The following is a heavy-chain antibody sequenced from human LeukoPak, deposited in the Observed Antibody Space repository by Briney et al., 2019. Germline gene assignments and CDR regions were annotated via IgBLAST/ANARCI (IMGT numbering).Heavy chain of an antibody. D-gene: IGHD2-2*01. CDR1: GFTFTHAW. Sequence: PGGSLRLSCAASGFTFTHAWMNWVRQAPGKGLEWVSSISSSSGYINYADSVKGRFTVSRDNAKNSLYLQMNSLRAEDTAVYYCARDSGYCSSTGCYVHYFDYWGQGTLVTVSS. V-gene: IGHV3-21*01. CDR2: ISSSSGYI. CDR3: ARDSGYCSSTGCYVHYFDY. J-gene: IGHJ4*02.